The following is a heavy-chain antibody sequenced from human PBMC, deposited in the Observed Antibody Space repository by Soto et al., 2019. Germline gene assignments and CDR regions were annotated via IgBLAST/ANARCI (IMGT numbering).Heavy chain of an antibody. CDR3: ARDGFSYGPPTYFDY. CDR2: IIPIFGTA. D-gene: IGHD5-18*01. J-gene: IGHJ4*02. V-gene: IGHV1-69*13. Sequence: GASVKVSCKASGGTFSSYAISWVRQAPGQGLEWMGGIIPIFGTANYAQKFQGRVTITADESTSTAYMELSSLRSEDTAVYYCARDGFSYGPPTYFDYWGQGTLVTVSS. CDR1: GGTFSSYA.